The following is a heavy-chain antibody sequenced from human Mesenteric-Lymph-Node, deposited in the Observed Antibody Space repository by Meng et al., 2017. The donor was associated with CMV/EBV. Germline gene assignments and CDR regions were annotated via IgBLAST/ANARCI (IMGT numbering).Heavy chain of an antibody. Sequence: GESLKISCTASEYSFSGYWMHWVRQAPGKGLVWVSRFNSDGSSTSYADSVKGRFTISRDNAKNTLYLQMNSLRDDDTAVYYCAKAGSYRFDNWGQGILVTVSS. V-gene: IGHV3-74*01. CDR2: FNSDGSST. CDR3: AKAGSYRFDN. D-gene: IGHD1-26*01. CDR1: EYSFSGYW. J-gene: IGHJ4*02.